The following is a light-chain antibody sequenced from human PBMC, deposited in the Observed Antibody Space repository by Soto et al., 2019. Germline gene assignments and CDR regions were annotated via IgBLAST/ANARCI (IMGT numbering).Light chain of an antibody. V-gene: IGKV3-20*01. CDR1: QSVSSSY. J-gene: IGKJ2*01. Sequence: EIVLTQSPGTLSLSPGERATLSCRASQSVSSSYLAWYQQKPGQAPRLLIYGAYTRATGIQDRFSGSGSGTDFTPTISRLEPEDFAVYYCQLYDTSPPGYTFAQGTKLEI. CDR2: GAY. CDR3: QLYDTSPPGYT.